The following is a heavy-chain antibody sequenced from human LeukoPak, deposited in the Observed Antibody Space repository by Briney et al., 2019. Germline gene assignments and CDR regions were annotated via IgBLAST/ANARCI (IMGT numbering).Heavy chain of an antibody. CDR1: GFTFSSYE. CDR2: ISSSGSTI. D-gene: IGHD4-11*01. J-gene: IGHJ4*02. V-gene: IGHV3-48*03. Sequence: GGSLRLSCAASGFTFSSYEMNWVRQAPGKGLEWVSYISSSGSTIYYADSVKGRFTISRDNAKNSLYLQMNSLRAEDTAVYYCATRNYLPDYWGQGTLVTVSS. CDR3: ATRNYLPDY.